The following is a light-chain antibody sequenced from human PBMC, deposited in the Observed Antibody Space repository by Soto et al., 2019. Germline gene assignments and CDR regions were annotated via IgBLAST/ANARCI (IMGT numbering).Light chain of an antibody. CDR1: QSISYY. J-gene: IGKJ4*01. CDR3: QQRIKWPPLT. V-gene: IGKV3-11*01. Sequence: EFVLTEATATLSLSPGERATLSCRASQSISYYLAWYQQKPGQAPRLLIYDASNRATGIPARFSGSGSGTDFTLTISSLEPEDFAVYYCQQRIKWPPLTFGGGTKVDIK. CDR2: DAS.